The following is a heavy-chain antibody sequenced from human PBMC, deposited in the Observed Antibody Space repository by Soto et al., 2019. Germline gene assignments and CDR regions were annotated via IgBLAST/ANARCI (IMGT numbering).Heavy chain of an antibody. J-gene: IGHJ4*02. Sequence: SETLSLTCAVSGYSISSGYYWGWIRQPPGKGLEWIGSIYHSGSTYYNPSLKSRVTISVDTSKNQFSLRLSSVTAADTAVYYCARSLGPKDIVVVVAATASGYFDYWGQGTLVSVSS. CDR2: IYHSGST. D-gene: IGHD2-15*01. V-gene: IGHV4-38-2*01. CDR1: GYSISSGYY. CDR3: ARSLGPKDIVVVVAATASGYFDY.